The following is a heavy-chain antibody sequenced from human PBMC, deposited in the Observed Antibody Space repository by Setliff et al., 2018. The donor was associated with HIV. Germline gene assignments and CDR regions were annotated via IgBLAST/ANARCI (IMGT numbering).Heavy chain of an antibody. CDR3: TRASSWYYYMDV. J-gene: IGHJ6*03. Sequence: PGGSLRLSCAASGFTFSSYEMNWVRQAPGKGLEWVGRIKNIGSGGTSDYAAPVRGRFTISREDSKSIAYLQMNSLRTEDTAVYYCTRASSWYYYMDVWGKGTTVTVSS. V-gene: IGHV3-15*01. D-gene: IGHD6-13*01. CDR1: GFTFSSYE. CDR2: IKNIGSGGTS.